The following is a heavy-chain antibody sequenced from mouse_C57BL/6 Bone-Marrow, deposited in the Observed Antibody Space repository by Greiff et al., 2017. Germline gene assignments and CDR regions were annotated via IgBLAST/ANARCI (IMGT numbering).Heavy chain of an antibody. CDR2: IDPSDSYT. J-gene: IGHJ2*01. Sequence: VPLQQPWAYLVMPVASVNLSCKSSVYTFTSYCMHCVKHRPVQGLEWIGEIDPSDSYTNYNQKFKGKSTLTVDKSSSTSYMQLSSLTSEDSAVYYCARGDYWGQGTTLTVSS. CDR3: ARGDY. CDR1: VYTFTSYC. V-gene: IGHV1-69*01.